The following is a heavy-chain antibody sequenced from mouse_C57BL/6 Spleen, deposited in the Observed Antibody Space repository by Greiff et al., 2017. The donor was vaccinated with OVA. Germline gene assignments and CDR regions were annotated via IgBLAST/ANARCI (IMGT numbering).Heavy chain of an antibody. CDR3: ARSPYGNYLDY. V-gene: IGHV1-42*01. Sequence: EVKLQQSGPELVKPGASVKISCKASGYSFTGYYMNWVKQSPEKSLEWIGEINPSTGGTTYNQKFKAKATLTVDKSSSTAYMQLKSLTSEDSAVYYCARSPYGNYLDYWGQGTTLTVSS. CDR2: INPSTGGT. D-gene: IGHD2-1*01. J-gene: IGHJ2*01. CDR1: GYSFTGYY.